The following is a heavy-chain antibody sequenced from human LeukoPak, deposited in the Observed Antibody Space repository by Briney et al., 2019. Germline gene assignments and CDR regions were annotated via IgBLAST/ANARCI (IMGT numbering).Heavy chain of an antibody. D-gene: IGHD1-26*01. Sequence: GASVKVSCKPSGYTFTNYGISWVRQAPGHGLQWMGWISVYNGHTNYAQKLQDRVTMTTETSTSTAYMELRSLRSDDTAVFYCARGIHSGSSGPYYFDYWGQGTLVTVSS. CDR1: GYTFTNYG. CDR3: ARGIHSGSSGPYYFDY. V-gene: IGHV1-18*01. J-gene: IGHJ4*02. CDR2: ISVYNGHT.